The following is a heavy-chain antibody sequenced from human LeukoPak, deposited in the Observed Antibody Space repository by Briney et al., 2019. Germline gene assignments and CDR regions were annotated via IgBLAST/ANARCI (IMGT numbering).Heavy chain of an antibody. CDR2: ISGSSGST. CDR1: GFTFSSYA. Sequence: GGSLRLSCAASGFTFSSYAMNWVRQAPGKGLEWVSAISGSSGSTYYADSVKGRFTISRDNSKNTLYLQMNSLRAEDTAVYYCARGLYCSGGSCYSVDYWGQGTLVTVSS. CDR3: ARGLYCSGGSCYSVDY. D-gene: IGHD2-15*01. V-gene: IGHV3-23*01. J-gene: IGHJ4*02.